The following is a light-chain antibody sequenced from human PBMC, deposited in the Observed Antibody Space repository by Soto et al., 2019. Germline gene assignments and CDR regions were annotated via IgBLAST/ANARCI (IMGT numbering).Light chain of an antibody. V-gene: IGKV3-15*01. CDR1: QSVSTN. CDR2: GAS. Sequence: EIAMTQSPASLSVSPGERATLSCRASQSVSTNLAWYQQKPGQAPRLLMYGASTRAIGIPARFTGDGSGTEFTLTISSLQHEDLTFYYCQQYDNWPITFGQGTRLEIK. J-gene: IGKJ5*01. CDR3: QQYDNWPIT.